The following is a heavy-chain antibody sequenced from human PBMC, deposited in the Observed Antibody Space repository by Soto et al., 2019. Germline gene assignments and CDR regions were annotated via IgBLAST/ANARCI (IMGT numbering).Heavy chain of an antibody. CDR3: ARQDQGAFKI. CDR2: ISSSSSYI. J-gene: IGHJ3*02. Sequence: GGSLRLSCAASGFTFSIYSVNWVRQAPGKGLEWVSSISSSSSYIYYADSVKGRFTISTDNDKNSLYLQMTSLRAEDTAVYHCARQDQGAFKIWGQGTMVMVS. CDR1: GFTFSIYS. V-gene: IGHV3-21*01.